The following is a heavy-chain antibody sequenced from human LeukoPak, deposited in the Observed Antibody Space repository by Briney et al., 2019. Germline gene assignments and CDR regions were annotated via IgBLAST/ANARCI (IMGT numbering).Heavy chain of an antibody. Sequence: ASVKVSCKASGYTFTSYYMHWVRRAPDQGLGWMEIINPSGGSTSYAQKFQGRITMTRDTSTSTVYMELSSLRSEDTAVYYCARVGVRGGYFDYWRQGTLVTVSS. V-gene: IGHV1-46*01. CDR3: ARVGVRGGYFDY. J-gene: IGHJ4*02. CDR2: INPSGGST. D-gene: IGHD3-10*01. CDR1: GYTFTSYY.